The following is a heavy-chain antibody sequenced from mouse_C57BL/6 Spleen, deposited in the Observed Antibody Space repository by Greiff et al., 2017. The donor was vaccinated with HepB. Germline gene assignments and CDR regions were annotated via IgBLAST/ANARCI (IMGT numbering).Heavy chain of an antibody. CDR3: ARSRPTNPMDY. CDR2: INPSSGYT. V-gene: IGHV1-7*01. D-gene: IGHD1-3*01. J-gene: IGHJ4*01. CDR1: GYTFTSYW. Sequence: LVESGAELAKPGASVKLSCKASGYTFTSYWMHWVNQRPGQGLEWIGYINPSSGYTKYNQKFKDKATLTADKSSSTAYMQLSSLTDEDSAVYYCARSRPTNPMDYWGQGTSVTVSS.